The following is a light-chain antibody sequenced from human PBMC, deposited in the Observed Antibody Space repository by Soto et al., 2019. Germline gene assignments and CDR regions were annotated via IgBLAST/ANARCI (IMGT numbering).Light chain of an antibody. J-gene: IGKJ4*01. CDR1: QTVSTY. CDR3: QQRYNWLT. Sequence: IVLTQSPATLSLSPGERATLSYRARQTVSTYLSWYQHKPGQAPRLLIYGASNRATGIPARFSGSGSGTDFTITISSLETEDYAVYYGQQRYNWLTFGGGTRVEIK. V-gene: IGKV3-11*01. CDR2: GAS.